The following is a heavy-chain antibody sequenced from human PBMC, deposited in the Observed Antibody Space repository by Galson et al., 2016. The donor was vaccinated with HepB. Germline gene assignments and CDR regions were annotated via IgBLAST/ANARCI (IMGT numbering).Heavy chain of an antibody. CDR2: IHHSGNT. V-gene: IGHV4-38-2*02. J-gene: IGHJ4*02. CDR1: GYSISSGYN. D-gene: IGHD3-16*01. CDR3: AREIWGHTIPDY. Sequence: SETLSLTCTVSGYSISSGYNWGWIRQPPGKGLEWIGSIHHSGNTYCNPSVRSRVTISVDTSKNQFPLNLTSVTAADTAVYYCAREIWGHTIPDYWGQGTLVTVSS.